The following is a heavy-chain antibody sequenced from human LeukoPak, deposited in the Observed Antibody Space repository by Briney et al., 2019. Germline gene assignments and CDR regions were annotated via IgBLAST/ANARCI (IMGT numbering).Heavy chain of an antibody. J-gene: IGHJ4*02. CDR3: AKSRITMIVVVITTDFDY. CDR2: ISGSGGST. CDR1: GFTFSSYA. Sequence: PGGSLRLSCAASGFTFSSYAMSWVRQAPGKGLEWVSAISGSGGSTYYADSVKGRFTISRDNSKNTLYLQMNSLRAEDTAVYYCAKSRITMIVVVITTDFDYWGQGTLVTVSS. V-gene: IGHV3-23*01. D-gene: IGHD3-22*01.